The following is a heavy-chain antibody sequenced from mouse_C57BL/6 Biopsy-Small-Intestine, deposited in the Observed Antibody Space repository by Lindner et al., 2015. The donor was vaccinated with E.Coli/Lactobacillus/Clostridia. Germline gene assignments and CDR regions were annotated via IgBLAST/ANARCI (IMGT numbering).Heavy chain of an antibody. CDR3: ARALRGNYFDY. V-gene: IGHV3-6*01. CDR2: ISYDGSN. CDR1: GFSITSGYY. D-gene: IGHD2-12*01. J-gene: IGHJ2*01. Sequence: VQLQESGPGLVKPSQSLSLTCSVTGFSITSGYYWNWIRQFPGNKLEWMAYISYDGSNNYNPSLKNRISITRDTSKNQFFLKLNSVTTEDTATYYCARALRGNYFDYWGQGTTLTVSS.